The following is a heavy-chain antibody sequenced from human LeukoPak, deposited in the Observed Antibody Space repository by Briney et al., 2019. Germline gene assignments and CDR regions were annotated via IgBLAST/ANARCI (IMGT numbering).Heavy chain of an antibody. CDR2: ISTSDSIS. D-gene: IGHD3-10*01. Sequence: GGSLRLSCAASGFTLRNYEMNWVRQAPGKGLEWVSYISTSDSISYYADSVKGRFTISRDDAKNSLYLHMNSLRAEDTAVYYCARDSGGSGSGFDHWGQGTLVTVSS. J-gene: IGHJ4*02. CDR1: GFTLRNYE. V-gene: IGHV3-48*03. CDR3: ARDSGGSGSGFDH.